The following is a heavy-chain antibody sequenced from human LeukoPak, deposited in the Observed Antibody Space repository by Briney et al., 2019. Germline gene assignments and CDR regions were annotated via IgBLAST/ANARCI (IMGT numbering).Heavy chain of an antibody. CDR2: IYTSGST. CDR3: ARSIAVAGKVNCFDY. Sequence: SETLSLTCTVSGGSISSYYWSWIRQPAGKGLEWIGRIYTSGSTNYNPSLKSRVTMSVDTSKNQFSLKLSSVTAADTAVYYCARSIAVAGKVNCFDYWGQGTLVTVSS. V-gene: IGHV4-4*07. CDR1: GGSISSYY. J-gene: IGHJ4*02. D-gene: IGHD6-19*01.